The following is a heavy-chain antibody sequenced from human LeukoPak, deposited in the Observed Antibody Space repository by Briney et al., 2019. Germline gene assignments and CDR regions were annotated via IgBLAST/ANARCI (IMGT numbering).Heavy chain of an antibody. CDR3: ARDTTHITRGDTPLDY. D-gene: IGHD3-10*01. V-gene: IGHV3-23*01. CDR2: ISGSGGST. J-gene: IGHJ4*02. CDR1: GFTFSSYA. Sequence: GGSLRLSCAASGFTFSSYAMSWVRQAPGKGLEWVSAISGSGGSTYYADSVKGRFTISRDNSKNTLYLQMSSLRPEDTAVYSCARDTTHITRGDTPLDYWGQGTLVTVSS.